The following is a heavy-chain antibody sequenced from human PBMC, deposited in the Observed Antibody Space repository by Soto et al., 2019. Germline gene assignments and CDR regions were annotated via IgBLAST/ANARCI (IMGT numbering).Heavy chain of an antibody. Sequence: GGSLRLSCAASGFSFSRYAMHWVRQAPGEGLEWVAAISGSGGSTYYADSVKGRFTISRDNSKNTLYLQMNSLRAEDTAVYYCAKLKYIVVVPAAPDYWGQGTLVTVSS. CDR1: GFSFSRYA. D-gene: IGHD2-2*01. J-gene: IGHJ4*02. V-gene: IGHV3-23*01. CDR3: AKLKYIVVVPAAPDY. CDR2: ISGSGGST.